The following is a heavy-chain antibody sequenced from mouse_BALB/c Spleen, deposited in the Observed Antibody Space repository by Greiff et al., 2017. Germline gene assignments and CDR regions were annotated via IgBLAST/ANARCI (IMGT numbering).Heavy chain of an antibody. CDR1: GYTFTDYE. Sequence: QVQLQQSGAELVRPGASVTLSCKASGYTFTDYEMHWVKQTPVHGLEWIGAIDPETGGTAYNQKFKGKATLTADKSSSTAYMELRSLTSEDSAVYYCTSLGFAYWGQGTLVTVSA. J-gene: IGHJ3*01. V-gene: IGHV1-15*01. CDR2: IDPETGGT. CDR3: TSLGFAY.